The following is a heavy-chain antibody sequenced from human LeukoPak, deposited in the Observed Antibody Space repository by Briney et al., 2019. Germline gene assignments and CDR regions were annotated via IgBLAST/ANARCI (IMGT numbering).Heavy chain of an antibody. Sequence: ASVKVSCKASGYTFTSYDINWVRQATGQGLEWMGWMNPNSGNTGYAQKFQGRVTITRNTSISTAYMELSSLRSEDTAVYYCARVPPMEDCGDYYYYYMDVWGKGTTVTVSS. J-gene: IGHJ6*03. D-gene: IGHD4-17*01. CDR1: GYTFTSYD. CDR2: MNPNSGNT. V-gene: IGHV1-8*03. CDR3: ARVPPMEDCGDYYYYYMDV.